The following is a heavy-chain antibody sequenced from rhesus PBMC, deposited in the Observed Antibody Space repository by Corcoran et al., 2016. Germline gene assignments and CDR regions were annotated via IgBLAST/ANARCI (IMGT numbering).Heavy chain of an antibody. CDR1: GGSTSSSNW. CDR3: AKPKAQGRSYYR. V-gene: IGHV4-93*02. CDR2: IYGRGGST. Sequence: QVQRQESGPAVVKPSETLSLTCAVSGGSTSSSNWRSWIRRSPGKGLEWIGGIYGRGGSTENNPSLKSRYTIPVDTTKKQFSLKLDSVTAADTAVYYCAKPKAQGRSYYRWGQGVLVTASS. J-gene: IGHJ4*01. D-gene: IGHD4-29*01.